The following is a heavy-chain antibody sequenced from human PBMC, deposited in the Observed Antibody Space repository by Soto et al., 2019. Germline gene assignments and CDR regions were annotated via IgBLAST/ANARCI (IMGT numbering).Heavy chain of an antibody. V-gene: IGHV3-21*01. CDR1: GFTFSSYS. CDR2: ISSSSSYI. J-gene: IGHJ4*02. D-gene: IGHD3-10*01. CDR3: AIYLSGLVRLEH. Sequence: PGGSLRLSCAASGFTFSSYSMNWVRQAPGKGLEWVSSISSSSSYIYYADSVKGRFTISRDNAKNSLYLQMNSLRAEDTAVYYCAIYLSGLVRLEHWGQGTLAT.